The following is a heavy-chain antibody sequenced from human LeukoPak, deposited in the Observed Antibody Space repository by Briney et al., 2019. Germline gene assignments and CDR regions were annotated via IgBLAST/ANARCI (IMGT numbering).Heavy chain of an antibody. Sequence: GGSLRLSCAASRFTFSSYAMSWVRQAPGRGLEWVSAISGSGRNTYYADSVKGRFTISRDSSKNALYLQMNSLRAEDTAIYYCAKDLDVVVLAATSFDYWGQGTLVTVSS. CDR2: ISGSGRNT. D-gene: IGHD2-15*01. CDR3: AKDLDVVVLAATSFDY. CDR1: RFTFSSYA. J-gene: IGHJ4*02. V-gene: IGHV3-23*01.